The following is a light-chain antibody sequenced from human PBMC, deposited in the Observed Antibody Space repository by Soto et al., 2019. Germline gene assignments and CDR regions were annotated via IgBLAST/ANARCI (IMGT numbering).Light chain of an antibody. CDR1: QSVSSSY. CDR2: GAS. Sequence: EIVLTQSPGTLSLSPGERATLSCRASQSVSSSYFAWYQQRPGQAHRLLIYGASSRATGIPDRFSGSGSGTDFTLTISRLEPEDFAVYYCQQYGSSPPNTFGQGTKLEIK. V-gene: IGKV3-20*01. CDR3: QQYGSSPPNT. J-gene: IGKJ2*01.